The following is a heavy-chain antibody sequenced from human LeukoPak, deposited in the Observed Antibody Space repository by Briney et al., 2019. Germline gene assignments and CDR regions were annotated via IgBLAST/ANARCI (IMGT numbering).Heavy chain of an antibody. J-gene: IGHJ4*02. Sequence: ASVKVSCKASGYTFTGYYMHWVRQAPGQGLEWMGWTSYNSGGTNYAQKFRGRVTMTRDTSISTAYMELSRLRSDDTAVYYCARSGYIYGLDYWGQGTLVTVSS. CDR2: TSYNSGGT. D-gene: IGHD5-18*01. V-gene: IGHV1-2*02. CDR1: GYTFTGYY. CDR3: ARSGYIYGLDY.